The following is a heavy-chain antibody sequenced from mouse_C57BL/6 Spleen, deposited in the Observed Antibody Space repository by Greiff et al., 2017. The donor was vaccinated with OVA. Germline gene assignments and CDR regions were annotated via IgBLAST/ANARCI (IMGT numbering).Heavy chain of an antibody. D-gene: IGHD3-2*02. J-gene: IGHJ2*01. CDR3: ARRADSSGFDY. CDR1: GFSLSTSGMG. CDR2: IYWVDAK. Sequence: QVTLKESGPGILQPSQTLSLTCSFSGFSLSTSGMGVSWLRQPSGQGLEWLAHIYWVDAKRHNPSMKSRLTLSKDTSRNQVFIKITSVDTAETATYYCARRADSSGFDYWGQGTTLTVSS. V-gene: IGHV8-12*01.